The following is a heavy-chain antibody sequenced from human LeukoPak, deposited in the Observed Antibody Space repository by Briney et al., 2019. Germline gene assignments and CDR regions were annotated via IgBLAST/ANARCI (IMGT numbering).Heavy chain of an antibody. CDR2: INHSGST. CDR1: GGSFSGYY. J-gene: IGHJ6*03. Sequence: NPSETLSLTCAVYGGSFSGYYWSWIRQPPGKGLEWIGEINHSGSTNYNPSLKSRVTISVDTSKNQFSLKLSSVTAADTAVYYCARALGGSYCSSTSCYILYHYYYMDVWGKGTTVTISS. V-gene: IGHV4-34*01. CDR3: ARALGGSYCSSTSCYILYHYYYMDV. D-gene: IGHD2-2*02.